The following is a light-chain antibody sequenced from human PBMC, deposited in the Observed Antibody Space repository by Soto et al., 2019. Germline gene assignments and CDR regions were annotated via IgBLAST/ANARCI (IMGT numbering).Light chain of an antibody. V-gene: IGKV3-15*01. Sequence: EIVMTQSPATLSVSPGERATFSCRAGQSVNNNLAWYHLKPGQAPRLLVYGASIRATGIPARFSGSGSGTEYTLSISSLQSEDFGVYFCQQYDQWWTFGQGTKWIS. CDR3: QQYDQWWT. CDR1: QSVNNN. CDR2: GAS. J-gene: IGKJ1*01.